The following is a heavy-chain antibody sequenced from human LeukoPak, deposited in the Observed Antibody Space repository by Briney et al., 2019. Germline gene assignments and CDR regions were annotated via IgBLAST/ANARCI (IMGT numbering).Heavy chain of an antibody. J-gene: IGHJ4*02. CDR1: GFTLCSYA. D-gene: IGHD3-22*01. CDR2: ISGSGGST. V-gene: IGHV3-23*01. CDR3: AKSTGSSGYYDY. Sequence: PGGALGISLAAPGFTLCSYAPSWGRPAPGEGGGGVSAISGSGGSTYYADSVKGRFTISRDNSKNTLYLQMNSLRAEDTAVYYCAKSTGSSGYYDYWGQGTLVTVSS.